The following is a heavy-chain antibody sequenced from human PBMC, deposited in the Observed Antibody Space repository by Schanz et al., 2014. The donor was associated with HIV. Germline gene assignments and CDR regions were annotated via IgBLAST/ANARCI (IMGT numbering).Heavy chain of an antibody. CDR3: ARVKGAVDY. V-gene: IGHV3-48*04. CDR2: INSNGYTT. CDR1: GLTFSTYA. J-gene: IGHJ4*02. Sequence: EVQLLESGGGVVQPGGSLRLSCEASGLTFSTYAMSWVRQAPGKGLEWISYINSNGYTTYYADSVKGRFTISRDNTKSSLYLQMNSLRAEDTAVYYCARVKGAVDYWGQGTLVTVSS.